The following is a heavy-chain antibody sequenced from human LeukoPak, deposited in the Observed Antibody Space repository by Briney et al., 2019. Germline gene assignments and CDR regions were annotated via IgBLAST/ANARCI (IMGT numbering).Heavy chain of an antibody. V-gene: IGHV3-30*18. D-gene: IGHD5-24*01. CDR3: AKEGRSLQTY. J-gene: IGHJ4*02. Sequence: GSLRLSCAASVFTFSNYGMHWVRQAPGKGLEWVAVITDDGSNRYYADSVKGRFTISRDNAKNSLYLQMNSLRVEDTAVYYCAKEGRSLQTYWGQGTLVTVSS. CDR2: ITDDGSNR. CDR1: VFTFSNYG.